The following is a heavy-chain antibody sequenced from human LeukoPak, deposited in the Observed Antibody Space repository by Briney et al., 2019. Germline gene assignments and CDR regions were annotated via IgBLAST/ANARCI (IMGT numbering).Heavy chain of an antibody. CDR1: GFTFSSYG. J-gene: IGHJ4*02. Sequence: GSLRLSCAASGFTFSSYGMHWVRQAPGKGLEWVAVISYDGSNKYYADSVKGRFTISRDNSKNTLYLQMNSLRAEDTAVYYCAKDRRSVAGQYFDYWGQGTLVTVSS. D-gene: IGHD6-19*01. CDR2: ISYDGSNK. CDR3: AKDRRSVAGQYFDY. V-gene: IGHV3-30*18.